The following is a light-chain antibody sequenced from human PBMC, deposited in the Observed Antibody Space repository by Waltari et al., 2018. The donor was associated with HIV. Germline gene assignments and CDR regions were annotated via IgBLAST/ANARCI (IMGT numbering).Light chain of an antibody. CDR3: GTWDSSLSAGV. Sequence: QSVLTQPPSVSAAPGQKVTISCSGSSSNIGNNYVSWYQQLPGTAPKLLIYDNNNPPSGLPDRFSGSESGTSATLGITGLQTGDEADYYCGTWDSSLSAGVFGGGTKLTVL. CDR2: DNN. V-gene: IGLV1-51*01. J-gene: IGLJ3*02. CDR1: SSNIGNNY.